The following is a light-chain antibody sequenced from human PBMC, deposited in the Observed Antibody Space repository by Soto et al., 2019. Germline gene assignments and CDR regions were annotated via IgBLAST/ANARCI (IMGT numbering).Light chain of an antibody. J-gene: IGLJ3*02. CDR3: GSHAGNSNLV. CDR1: STDVGAYNY. CDR2: EVT. V-gene: IGLV2-8*01. Sequence: QSALTQPPSASGSPGPSVTISCTGTSTDVGAYNYVSWYQQHPGKAPKLMISEVTKRPSGVPDRFSGSKSGNTASLTVSGLQTEDEADYYCGSHAGNSNLVFGGGTKLTVL.